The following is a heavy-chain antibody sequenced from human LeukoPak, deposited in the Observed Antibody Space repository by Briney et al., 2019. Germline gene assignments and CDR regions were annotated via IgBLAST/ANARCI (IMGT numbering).Heavy chain of an antibody. CDR2: LSASGGLT. V-gene: IGHV3-23*01. CDR3: AKGGSSYSEMDY. Sequence: GGSLRLSCAASGFTFSSYEMNWVRQAPGKGLEWVSGLSASGGLTYYADSVKGRFTISRDNSKNTLYLQMNSLRADDTAVYYCAKGGSSYSEMDYWGQGTLVTVSS. J-gene: IGHJ4*02. D-gene: IGHD4-11*01. CDR1: GFTFSSYE.